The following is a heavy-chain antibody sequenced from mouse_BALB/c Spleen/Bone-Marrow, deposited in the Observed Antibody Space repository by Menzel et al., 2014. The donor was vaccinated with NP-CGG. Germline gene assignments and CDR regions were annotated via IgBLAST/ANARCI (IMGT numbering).Heavy chain of an antibody. CDR2: ISDGGSYT. D-gene: IGHD1-1*01. J-gene: IGHJ3*01. Sequence: DVKLVESGGGLVKPGGSLKLSCAASGFTFSDYYMYWVRQTPEKRLEWVATISDGGSYTYYPDSVKGRFTISRDNAKNNLYLQISSLKSEDTAMYYCVLRWFSYWGQGTLVTVSA. V-gene: IGHV5-4*02. CDR1: GFTFSDYY. CDR3: VLRWFSY.